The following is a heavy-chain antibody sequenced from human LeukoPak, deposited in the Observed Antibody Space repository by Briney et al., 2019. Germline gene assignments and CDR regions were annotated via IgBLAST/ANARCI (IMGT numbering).Heavy chain of an antibody. D-gene: IGHD3-22*01. CDR2: IYSGGST. Sequence: GGSLRLSCAASGFTVSSNYMSWVRQAPGKGLEWVSVIYSGGSTYYADSVKGRFTIPRDNSKNTLYLQMNSLRAEDTAVYYCARDTRYYDSSGYLTLGYFQHWGQGTLVTVSS. CDR1: GFTVSSNY. V-gene: IGHV3-66*01. J-gene: IGHJ1*01. CDR3: ARDTRYYDSSGYLTLGYFQH.